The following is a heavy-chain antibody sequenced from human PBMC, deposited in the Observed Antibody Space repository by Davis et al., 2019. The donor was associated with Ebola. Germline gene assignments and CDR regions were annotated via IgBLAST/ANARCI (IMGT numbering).Heavy chain of an antibody. CDR3: ARLAPDSAMQYFDF. V-gene: IGHV1-18*04. J-gene: IGHJ4*02. D-gene: IGHD5-18*01. CDR2: ISAYSGNT. Sequence: ASVKVSCKASGYTFTSYAISWVRQAPGQGLEWMGWISAYSGNTKYPQKFQDRVTMTTDTSTSTVHMELGSLRSDDTAVYYCARLAPDSAMQYFDFWGQGTLVTVSS. CDR1: GYTFTSYA.